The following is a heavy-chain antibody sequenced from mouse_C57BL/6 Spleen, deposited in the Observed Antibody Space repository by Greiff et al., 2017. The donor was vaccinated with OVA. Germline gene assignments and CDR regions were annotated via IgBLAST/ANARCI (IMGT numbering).Heavy chain of an antibody. V-gene: IGHV1-64*01. CDR3: ARPSIYYDYDEGWYFDV. CDR2: IHPNSGST. D-gene: IGHD2-4*01. Sequence: VKLQQPGAELVKPGASVKLSCKASGYTFTSYWMHWVKQRPGQGLEWIGMIHPNSGSTNYNEKFKSKATLTVDKSSSTAYMQLSSLTSEDSAVYYCARPSIYYDYDEGWYFDVWGTGTTVTVSS. CDR1: GYTFTSYW. J-gene: IGHJ1*03.